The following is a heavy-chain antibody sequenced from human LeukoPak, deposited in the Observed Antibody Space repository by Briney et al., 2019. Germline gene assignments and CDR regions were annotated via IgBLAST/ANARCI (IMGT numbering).Heavy chain of an antibody. J-gene: IGHJ5*02. CDR1: GFTLDDYA. Sequence: GGSLSLSCAPSGFTLDDYAMHWVRQPPGKGLGGVSGISWNSGSIGYADSVKGRFTISRDNAKNSLYLQMNSLRAEDTALYYCAKADCSSTSCSNWFDPWGQGTLVTVSS. CDR2: ISWNSGSI. CDR3: AKADCSSTSCSNWFDP. V-gene: IGHV3-9*01. D-gene: IGHD2-2*01.